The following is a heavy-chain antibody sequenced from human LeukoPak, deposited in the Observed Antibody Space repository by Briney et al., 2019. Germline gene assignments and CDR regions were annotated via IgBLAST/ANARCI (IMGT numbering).Heavy chain of an antibody. Sequence: SETLSLTCAVYGGSFSGYYWSWIRQPPGKGLEWIGEINHSGSTNYNPSLKSRVTISVDTSKNQFSLKLSSVTAADTAVYYCARGLDSYYYDSSGYYPDAFDIWGQGTMVTVSS. J-gene: IGHJ3*02. CDR1: GGSFSGYY. CDR2: INHSGST. D-gene: IGHD3-22*01. V-gene: IGHV4-34*01. CDR3: ARGLDSYYYDSSGYYPDAFDI.